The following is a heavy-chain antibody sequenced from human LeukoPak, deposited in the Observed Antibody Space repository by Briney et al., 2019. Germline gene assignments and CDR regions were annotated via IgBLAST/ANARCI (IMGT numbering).Heavy chain of an antibody. CDR3: ARGLVPADYYYYYMDV. CDR1: GYTFTSYG. D-gene: IGHD2-2*01. Sequence: GASVKVSCKASGYTFTSYGISWVRQAPGLGLEWMGWISAYNGNTNYAQKLQGRVTMTTDTSTSTAYMELRSLRSDDTAVYYCARGLVPADYYYYYMDVWGKGTTVTVSS. J-gene: IGHJ6*03. CDR2: ISAYNGNT. V-gene: IGHV1-18*01.